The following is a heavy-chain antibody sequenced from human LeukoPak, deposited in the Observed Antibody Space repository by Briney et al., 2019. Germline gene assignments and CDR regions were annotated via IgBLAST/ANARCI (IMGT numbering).Heavy chain of an antibody. CDR1: GWSFSGYY. Sequence: ASESLSLTCAVYGWSFSGYYWRWVRQPPGKGLEWIGEIKHSGSTNYNPSRKSRVTISVDTSKNQFSLKLSAVTAADTAVYYCARWGYVWGSYRYNPGHYGMDVWGKGTTVTVSS. CDR3: ARWGYVWGSYRYNPGHYGMDV. CDR2: IKHSGST. J-gene: IGHJ6*04. V-gene: IGHV4-34*01. D-gene: IGHD3-16*02.